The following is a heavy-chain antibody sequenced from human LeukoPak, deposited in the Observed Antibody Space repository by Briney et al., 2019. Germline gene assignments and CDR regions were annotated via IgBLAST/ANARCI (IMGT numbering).Heavy chain of an antibody. CDR3: AREYRVEGYYMDV. D-gene: IGHD1-1*01. V-gene: IGHV4-38-2*02. CDR1: GYSISSGYY. J-gene: IGHJ6*03. Sequence: PSETLSLTCTVSGYSISSGYYWGWIRQPPGKGLEWIGSIYHSGSTYYNPSLKSRVTISVDTSKNQFSLKLISVTAADTAVYYCAREYRVEGYYMDVWGKGTTVTVSS. CDR2: IYHSGST.